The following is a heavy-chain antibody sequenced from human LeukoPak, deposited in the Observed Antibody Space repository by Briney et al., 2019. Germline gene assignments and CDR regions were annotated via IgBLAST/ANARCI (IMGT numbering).Heavy chain of an antibody. D-gene: IGHD4-11*01. J-gene: IGHJ6*03. CDR3: ARRMTTALYYYYYMDV. CDR1: GGSISSGDYY. Sequence: SQTLSLTCTVSGGSISSGDYYWSWIRQPPGKGLEWIGYIYYSGSTYYNPSLKSRVTISVDTSKNQFSLKLSSVTAADTAVYYCARRMTTALYYYYYMDVWDKGTTVTVSS. V-gene: IGHV4-30-4*08. CDR2: IYYSGST.